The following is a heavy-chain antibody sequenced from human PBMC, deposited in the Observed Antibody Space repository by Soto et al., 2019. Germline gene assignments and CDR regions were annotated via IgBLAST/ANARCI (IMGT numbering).Heavy chain of an antibody. Sequence: ASVKVSCKASGYTFTSYGISWVRQAPGQGLEWMGWISAYNGNTNYAQKLQGRVTMTTDTSTSTAYMELRSLRSDDTAVYYCARYHLGGYSYGYWFDPWGQGTLVTVSS. J-gene: IGHJ5*02. CDR1: GYTFTSYG. CDR3: ARYHLGGYSYGYWFDP. CDR2: ISAYNGNT. D-gene: IGHD5-18*01. V-gene: IGHV1-18*01.